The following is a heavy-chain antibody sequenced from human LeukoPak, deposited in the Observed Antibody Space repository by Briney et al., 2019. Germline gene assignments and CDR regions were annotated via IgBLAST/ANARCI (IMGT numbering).Heavy chain of an antibody. V-gene: IGHV3-7*01. CDR1: GFTFSGYW. D-gene: IGHD3-10*01. CDR2: IKQDGGEK. J-gene: IGHJ6*04. Sequence: GGSLRLSCAASGFTFSGYWMSWLRQAPGKGLEWVANIKQDGGEKCYVDSVKGRFTVSRDNAKNSLYLQMNSLRAEDTAVYYCARDRGFGQADVWGKGTTVTVSS. CDR3: ARDRGFGQADV.